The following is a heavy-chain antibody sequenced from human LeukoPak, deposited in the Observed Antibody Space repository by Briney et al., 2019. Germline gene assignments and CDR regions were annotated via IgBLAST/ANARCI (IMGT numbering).Heavy chain of an antibody. CDR3: AKDGDRGQHYYYYYMDV. D-gene: IGHD7-27*01. CDR2: IWYDGSNK. J-gene: IGHJ6*03. V-gene: IGHV3-33*06. CDR1: GFTFSDYG. Sequence: PGRSLRLSCAASGFTFSDYGMHWVRQAPGKGLEWVAGIWYDGSNKDYADSLRGRFTISRDNSKNTLYLQMNGLRAEDTAVYYCAKDGDRGQHYYYYYMDVWGKGTTVTVSS.